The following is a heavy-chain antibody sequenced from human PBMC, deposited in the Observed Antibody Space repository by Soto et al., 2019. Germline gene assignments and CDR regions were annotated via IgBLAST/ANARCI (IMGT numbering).Heavy chain of an antibody. D-gene: IGHD3-22*01. CDR2: IYYSGST. J-gene: IGHJ4*02. CDR1: GGSISSGDYY. Sequence: SETLSLTWTVSGGSISSGDYYWSWIRQPPGKGLEWIGYIYYSGSTYYNPSLKSRVTISVDTSKNQFSLKLSSVTAADTAVYYCARGEYYYDSSGYFLGYWGQGTLVTVSS. CDR3: ARGEYYYDSSGYFLGY. V-gene: IGHV4-30-4*01.